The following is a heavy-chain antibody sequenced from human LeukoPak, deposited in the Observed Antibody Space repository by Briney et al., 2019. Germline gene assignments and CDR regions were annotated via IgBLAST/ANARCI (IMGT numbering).Heavy chain of an antibody. Sequence: KPSETLSLTSTVAARSISSGSYHWSWIRQPAGKGLEWIGRIYTSGSTNYNPSLKSRVTISVDTSKNQFSLKLSSVTAADTAVYYCARLSRDGYNFVDYWGQGTLVTVSS. CDR1: ARSISSGSYH. D-gene: IGHD5-24*01. CDR2: IYTSGST. J-gene: IGHJ4*02. V-gene: IGHV4-61*02. CDR3: ARLSRDGYNFVDY.